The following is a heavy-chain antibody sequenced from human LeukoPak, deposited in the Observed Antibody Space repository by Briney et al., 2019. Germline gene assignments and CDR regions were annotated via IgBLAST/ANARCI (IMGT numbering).Heavy chain of an antibody. Sequence: GRSLRLSCAASGFTFSSYGMHWVRQAPGKGLEWVAVISYDGSNKYYADSVKGRFTISRDNSKNTLYLQMNSLRAEDTAVYYCAKDREPGIAVAGYFDYWGQGTLVTVSS. CDR3: AKDREPGIAVAGYFDY. J-gene: IGHJ4*02. CDR1: GFTFSSYG. V-gene: IGHV3-30*18. CDR2: ISYDGSNK. D-gene: IGHD6-19*01.